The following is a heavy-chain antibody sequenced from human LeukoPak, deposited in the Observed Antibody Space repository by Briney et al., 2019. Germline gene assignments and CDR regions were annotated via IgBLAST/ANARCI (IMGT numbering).Heavy chain of an antibody. Sequence: SETLSLTCRVDGESFSGYYWIWIRQPPGKGLEWIGEINHSGSTNYNPSLKSRVTLSVDTSKSQFSLKLSSVAAADTAVYYCANLKYYYMDVWGKGTTVTVSS. CDR3: ANLKYYYMDV. CDR2: INHSGST. V-gene: IGHV4-34*01. J-gene: IGHJ6*03. CDR1: GESFSGYY.